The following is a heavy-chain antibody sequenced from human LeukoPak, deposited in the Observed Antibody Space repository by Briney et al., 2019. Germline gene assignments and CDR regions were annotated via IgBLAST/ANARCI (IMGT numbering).Heavy chain of an antibody. V-gene: IGHV3-72*01. CDR1: GFTFSDYH. D-gene: IGHD3-22*01. CDR3: VGSSGYYYGFDY. CDR2: SRNIANSYTT. Sequence: GGSLRLSCAASGFTFSDYHMDWVRQAPGKGLEWVGRSRNIANSYTTEYAASVKGRFTISRDDSKNSLYLQMHSLKTEETAVYYCVGSSGYYYGFDYWGQGTMVTVSS. J-gene: IGHJ4*02.